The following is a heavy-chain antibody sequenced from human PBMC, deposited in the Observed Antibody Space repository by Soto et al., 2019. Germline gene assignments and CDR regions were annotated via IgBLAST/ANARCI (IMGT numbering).Heavy chain of an antibody. CDR2: IVPIFRLA. V-gene: IGHV1-69*02. CDR1: GGTFTSYT. D-gene: IGHD4-17*01. Sequence: QVQLVQSGAEVKKPGSSVKVSCKASGGTFTSYTIGWVRQAPGQGLEWMGRIVPIFRLANYTQKFQGRVTITADKPTSTASLELNSLRTEDTAVYYCARLDYGDYSWFDPWGQGTLVTVSS. J-gene: IGHJ5*02. CDR3: ARLDYGDYSWFDP.